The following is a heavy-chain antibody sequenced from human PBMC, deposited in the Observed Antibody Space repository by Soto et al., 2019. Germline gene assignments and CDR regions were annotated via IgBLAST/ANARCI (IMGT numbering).Heavy chain of an antibody. CDR3: ARDVRYRLYYYYGMDV. D-gene: IGHD4-4*01. V-gene: IGHV3-33*01. CDR1: GFSFSSYG. CDR2: IWYDGSNK. J-gene: IGHJ6*02. Sequence: PGGSLRLSCAASGFSFSSYGMHWVRQAPGKGLEWVAVIWYDGSNKYYADSVKGRFTISRDNSKNTLYLQMNSRRAEDTAVYYCARDVRYRLYYYYGMDVWGQGTTVTVSS.